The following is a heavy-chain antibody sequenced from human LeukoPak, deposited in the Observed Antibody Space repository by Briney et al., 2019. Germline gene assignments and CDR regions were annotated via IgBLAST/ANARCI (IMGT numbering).Heavy chain of an antibody. J-gene: IGHJ5*02. CDR1: GYTFTGYY. Sequence: ASVKVSCKASGYTFTGYYMHWVRQAPGQGLEWMGWINPNSGGTNYAQKFQGRVTMTRDTSISTAYMELSRLRSDDTAVYYCVRGWWGTDYGWTNWFDPWGQGTLVTVSS. D-gene: IGHD4-17*01. CDR2: INPNSGGT. V-gene: IGHV1-2*02. CDR3: VRGWWGTDYGWTNWFDP.